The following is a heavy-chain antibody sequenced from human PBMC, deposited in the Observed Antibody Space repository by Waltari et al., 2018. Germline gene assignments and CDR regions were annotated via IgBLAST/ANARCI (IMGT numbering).Heavy chain of an antibody. V-gene: IGHV1-69*06. D-gene: IGHD6-13*01. CDR2: IIPIFGTA. J-gene: IGHJ6*02. Sequence: QVQLVQSGAEVKKPGSSVKVSCKASGGTFSSYAISWVRQAPGQGLEWMGGIIPIFGTANYAQKFQGRVTMTTDTSTSTAYMELRSLRSDDTAVYYCARDRSSWYLNYYYYGMDVWGQGTMVTVSS. CDR3: ARDRSSWYLNYYYYGMDV. CDR1: GGTFSSYA.